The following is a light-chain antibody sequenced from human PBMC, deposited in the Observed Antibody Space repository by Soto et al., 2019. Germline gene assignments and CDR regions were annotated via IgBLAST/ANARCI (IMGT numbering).Light chain of an antibody. CDR1: QGISSY. CDR3: QQLYDYPIT. J-gene: IGKJ5*01. V-gene: IGKV1-9*01. Sequence: DIQLTQSPSFLSASVGDRVTITCRASQGISSYLAWYQQKPGNAPKLLIYAASTLQSGVPSRFSGSGSRTEFTLTISSLQPEDFATYYCQQLYDYPITFGQGTRLEIK. CDR2: AAS.